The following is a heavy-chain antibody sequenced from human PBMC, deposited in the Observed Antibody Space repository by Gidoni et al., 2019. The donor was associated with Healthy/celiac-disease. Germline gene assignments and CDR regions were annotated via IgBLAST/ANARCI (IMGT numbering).Heavy chain of an antibody. CDR1: GFTFRSYG. V-gene: IGHV3-30*03. J-gene: IGHJ2*01. CDR3: AREDWELSRYWYFDL. CDR2: ISYDGSNK. D-gene: IGHD1-26*01. Sequence: QVQLVESGGGVVQPGRSLRLSCAASGFTFRSYGMHWVRQAPGKGLEWVAVISYDGSNKYYADSVKGRFTISRDNSKNTLYLQMNSRRAEDTAVYYCAREDWELSRYWYFDLWGRGTLVTVSS.